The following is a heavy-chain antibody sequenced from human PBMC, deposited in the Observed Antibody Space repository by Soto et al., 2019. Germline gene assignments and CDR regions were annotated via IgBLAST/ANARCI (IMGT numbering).Heavy chain of an antibody. J-gene: IGHJ4*02. V-gene: IGHV3-23*01. D-gene: IGHD3-3*01. Sequence: PGGSLRLSCVVSGFAFSRYGMSWVRQAPGKGLEWVAHISGSGYSINYAESVKGRFTISRDNSKGTPYLQMNSLTVEDTALYYCSKFGPGADYWGQGTLVTVSS. CDR2: ISGSGYSI. CDR3: SKFGPGADY. CDR1: GFAFSRYG.